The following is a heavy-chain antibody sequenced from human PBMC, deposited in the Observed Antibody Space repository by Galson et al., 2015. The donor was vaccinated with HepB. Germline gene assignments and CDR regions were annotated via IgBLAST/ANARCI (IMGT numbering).Heavy chain of an antibody. Sequence: SVKVSCKVSGYTLTEVSMHWVRQTPGKGLEWMGGFAPEDGETINAQQFQGRVTMTEDTSTDTAYMELSSLRSEDRAVYYCATGFGAITWGGFAYWGQGTLVTVSS. V-gene: IGHV1-24*01. J-gene: IGHJ4*02. CDR3: ATGFGAITWGGFAY. D-gene: IGHD3-16*01. CDR1: GYTLTEVS. CDR2: FAPEDGET.